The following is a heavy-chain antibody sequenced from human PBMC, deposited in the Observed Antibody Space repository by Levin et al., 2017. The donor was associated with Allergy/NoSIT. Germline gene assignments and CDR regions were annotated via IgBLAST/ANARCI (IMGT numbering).Heavy chain of an antibody. J-gene: IGHJ3*02. Sequence: SLKISCAASGFTFDDYAMHWVRQAPGKGPEWVSGIRWNSGSIGYADSVKGRFTISRDNAKNSLYLQMNSLRTEDTALYYCARDNIGLPDAFDIWGQGTMVIVSS. CDR1: GFTFDDYA. V-gene: IGHV3-9*01. CDR2: IRWNSGSI. CDR3: ARDNIGLPDAFDI. D-gene: IGHD3-10*01.